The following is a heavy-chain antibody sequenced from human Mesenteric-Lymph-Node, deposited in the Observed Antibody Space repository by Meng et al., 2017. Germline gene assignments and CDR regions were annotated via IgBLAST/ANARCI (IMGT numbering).Heavy chain of an antibody. CDR2: INHSGST. Sequence: QVQLQQWGAGLLKPSEPLSLTCAVYGGSFSGYYWSWIRQPPGKGLEWIGEINHSGSTNYNPSLKSRVTISVDTSKNQFSLKLSSVTAADTAVYYCARGRWAPLGYWGQGTLVTVSS. CDR1: GGSFSGYY. V-gene: IGHV4-34*01. CDR3: ARGRWAPLGY. D-gene: IGHD6-13*01. J-gene: IGHJ4*02.